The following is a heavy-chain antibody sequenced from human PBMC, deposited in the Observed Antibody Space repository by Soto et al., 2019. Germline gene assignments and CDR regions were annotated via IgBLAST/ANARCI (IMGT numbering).Heavy chain of an antibody. V-gene: IGHV3-9*01. D-gene: IGHD5-12*01. CDR3: EKDQYSGYDYGAFDI. Sequence: SLWVTCAASGFSFDDYAMHWVRQAPGKGLEWVSGISWNSGSIGYADSVKGRFTISRDNDKNSLYLQMNTLRAEDTALYYCEKDQYSGYDYGAFDIWGQGTMVTVSS. CDR2: ISWNSGSI. CDR1: GFSFDDYA. J-gene: IGHJ3*02.